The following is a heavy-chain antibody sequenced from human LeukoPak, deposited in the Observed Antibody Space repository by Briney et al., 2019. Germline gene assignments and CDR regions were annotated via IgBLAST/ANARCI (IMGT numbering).Heavy chain of an antibody. CDR1: GFMFSSNW. CDR3: AKEGRSLQTY. Sequence: GGSLRLSCAASGFMFSSNWMSWVRLAPGKGLEWVANIKEDGTETYYVDSVKSRFTISRDNAKNSLYLQMNSLRVEDTAVYYCAKEGRSLQTYWGQGTLVTVSS. D-gene: IGHD5-24*01. V-gene: IGHV3-7*03. J-gene: IGHJ4*02. CDR2: IKEDGTET.